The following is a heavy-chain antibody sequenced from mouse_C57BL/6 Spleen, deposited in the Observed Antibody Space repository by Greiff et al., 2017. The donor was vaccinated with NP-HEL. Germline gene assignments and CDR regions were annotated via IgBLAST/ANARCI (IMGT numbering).Heavy chain of an antibody. CDR1: GYTFTSYG. CDR2: IYPRSGNT. Sequence: VQLKESGAELARPGASVKLSCKASGYTFTSYGISWVKQRTGQGLEWIGEIYPRSGNTYYNEKFKGKATLTADKSSSTAYMELRSLTSEDSAVYFCARGWSYAMDYWGQGTSVTVSS. V-gene: IGHV1-81*01. J-gene: IGHJ4*01. CDR3: ARGWSYAMDY. D-gene: IGHD2-3*01.